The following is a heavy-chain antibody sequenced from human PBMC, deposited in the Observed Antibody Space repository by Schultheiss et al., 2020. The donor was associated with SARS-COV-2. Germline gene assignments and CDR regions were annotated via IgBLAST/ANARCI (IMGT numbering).Heavy chain of an antibody. CDR2: ISYDGSNK. CDR1: GFTFSSYG. CDR3: ARGNPYSGSYHTTYYYYYGMDV. D-gene: IGHD1-26*01. J-gene: IGHJ6*02. Sequence: GGSLRLSCAASGFTFSSYGMHWVRQAPGKGLEWVAVISYDGSNKYYADSVKGRFTISRDNSKNTLYLQMNSLRAEDTAVYYCARGNPYSGSYHTTYYYYYGMDVWGQGTTVTVSS. V-gene: IGHV3-30*03.